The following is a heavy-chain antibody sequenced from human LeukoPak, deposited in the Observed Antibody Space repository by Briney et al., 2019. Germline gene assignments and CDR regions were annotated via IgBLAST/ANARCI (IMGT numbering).Heavy chain of an antibody. D-gene: IGHD1-7*01. V-gene: IGHV1-2*02. CDR1: GYTFTVYY. CDR2: INPNSGGT. Sequence: ASVKVSCKASGYTFTVYYMHWVRQAPGQGLEWMGWINPNSGGTNYAQKFQGRVTMTRDTSISTAYMELSRLRSDDTAVYYCARFYPNWNYFGEVDYWGQGTLVTVSS. J-gene: IGHJ4*02. CDR3: ARFYPNWNYFGEVDY.